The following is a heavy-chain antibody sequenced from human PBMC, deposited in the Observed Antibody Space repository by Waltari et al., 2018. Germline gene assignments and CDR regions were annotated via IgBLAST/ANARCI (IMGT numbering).Heavy chain of an antibody. CDR1: GGSISSYY. Sequence: QVQLQESGPGLVKPSETLSLTCTVSGGSISSYYWSWIRPPPGKGLEWIGYIYYSGSTNYRPPLKSRVTLSVDTSKNQFSLKLSSVTAADTAVYYCARGPYSYGLDYYYYYGMDVWGQGTTVTVSS. J-gene: IGHJ6*02. V-gene: IGHV4-59*01. D-gene: IGHD5-18*01. CDR3: ARGPYSYGLDYYYYYGMDV. CDR2: IYYSGST.